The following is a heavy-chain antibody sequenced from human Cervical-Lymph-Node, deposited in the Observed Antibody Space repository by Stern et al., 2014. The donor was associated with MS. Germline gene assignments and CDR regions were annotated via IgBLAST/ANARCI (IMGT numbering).Heavy chain of an antibody. Sequence: EVQLVESGGGLVQPGGSLRLSCAASGFTFSSYAMSWVRQAPGKGLEWVSAISGSGGSTYYADSVKGRFTISRDNSKNTLYLQMNSLRAEDTAVYYCAKILITTWGYYYYGMDVWGQGTTVTVSS. CDR3: AKILITTWGYYYYGMDV. V-gene: IGHV3-23*04. D-gene: IGHD4-11*01. CDR1: GFTFSSYA. CDR2: ISGSGGST. J-gene: IGHJ6*02.